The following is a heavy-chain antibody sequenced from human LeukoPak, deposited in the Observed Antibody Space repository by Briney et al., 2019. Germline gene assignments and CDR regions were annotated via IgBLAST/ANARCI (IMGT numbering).Heavy chain of an antibody. CDR2: IYHTGST. CDR3: VRSSSSIFDY. Sequence: SETLSLTCTVSGYSISSGYYWGWIRQPPGKGLEWIVNIYHTGSTYYNPSLKSRVTISVDTTKNQFSLKLSSVTSADTAVYYCVRSSSSIFDYWGQGTLVTVSS. V-gene: IGHV4-38-2*02. CDR1: GYSISSGYY. J-gene: IGHJ4*02. D-gene: IGHD6-6*01.